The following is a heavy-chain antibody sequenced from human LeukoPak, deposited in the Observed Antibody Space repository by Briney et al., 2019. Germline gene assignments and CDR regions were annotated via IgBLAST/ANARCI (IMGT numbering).Heavy chain of an antibody. J-gene: IGHJ4*02. V-gene: IGHV1-69*04. Sequence: ASVKVSCKASGGTFSSYAISWVRQAPGQGLEWMGRIIPILGIANYAQKFQGRVTITADKSTSTAYMELSSLRSEDTAVYYCARGALTGYYLGYWGQGTLVTVSS. CDR2: IIPILGIA. CDR1: GGTFSSYA. D-gene: IGHD3-9*01. CDR3: ARGALTGYYLGY.